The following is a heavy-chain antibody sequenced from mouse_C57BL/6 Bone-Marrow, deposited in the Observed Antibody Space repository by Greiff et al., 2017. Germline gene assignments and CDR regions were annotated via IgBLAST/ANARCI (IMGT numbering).Heavy chain of an antibody. CDR3: TRDRRRAMDY. D-gene: IGHD2-14*01. CDR1: GFTFSSYA. V-gene: IGHV5-9-1*02. J-gene: IGHJ4*01. CDR2: ISSGGDYI. Sequence: EVKLVESGAGLVKPGGSLTLSCAASGFTFSSYAMSWVRQTPEKRLEWVAYISSGGDYIYYADTVKGRFTISSDNARNTLYLQMSSLKSEDTAMDYCTRDRRRAMDYWGQGTSVTVSS.